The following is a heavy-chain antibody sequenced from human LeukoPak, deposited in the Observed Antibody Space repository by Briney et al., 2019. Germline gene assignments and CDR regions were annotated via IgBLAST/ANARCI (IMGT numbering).Heavy chain of an antibody. D-gene: IGHD7-27*01. V-gene: IGHV4-31*03. J-gene: IGHJ6*02. Sequence: KTSQTLSPTCTVSGGSISSGGYYWSWIRQHPGKGLEWIGYIYYSGSTYYNPSLKSRVTISVDTSKNQFSLKLSSVTAADTAVYYCASLTDLYYYYGMDVWGQGTTVTVSS. CDR1: GGSISSGGYY. CDR2: IYYSGST. CDR3: ASLTDLYYYYGMDV.